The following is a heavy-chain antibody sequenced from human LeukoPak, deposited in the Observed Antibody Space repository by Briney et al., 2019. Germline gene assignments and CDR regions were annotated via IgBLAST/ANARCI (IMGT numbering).Heavy chain of an antibody. V-gene: IGHV3-21*01. Sequence: GGSLRLSCAASGFTFSRYSMHCVRHAPGKGREWVSSINSSNNYIYYTDSVKGRFTISRENAKNSLYLQMNSLRAEDTVVYYCARDHYDFWSGYYWFDYWGQGTLVTVSS. CDR2: INSSNNYI. J-gene: IGHJ4*02. CDR1: GFTFSRYS. CDR3: ARDHYDFWSGYYWFDY. D-gene: IGHD3-3*01.